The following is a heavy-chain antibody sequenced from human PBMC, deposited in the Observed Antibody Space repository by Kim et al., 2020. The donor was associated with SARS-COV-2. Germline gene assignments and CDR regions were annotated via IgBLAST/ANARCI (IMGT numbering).Heavy chain of an antibody. Sequence: GESLKISCKGSGYSFTSYWIGWVRQMPGKGLEWMGIIYPGDSDTRYSPSFQGQVTISADKSISTAYLQWSSLKASDTAMYYCARPPQDDFWSGYYRRDAFDIWGQGTMVTVSS. CDR2: IYPGDSDT. D-gene: IGHD3-3*01. J-gene: IGHJ3*02. CDR1: GYSFTSYW. CDR3: ARPPQDDFWSGYYRRDAFDI. V-gene: IGHV5-51*01.